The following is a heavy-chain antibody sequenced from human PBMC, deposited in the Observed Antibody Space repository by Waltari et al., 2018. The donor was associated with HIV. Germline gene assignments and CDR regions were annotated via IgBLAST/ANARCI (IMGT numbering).Heavy chain of an antibody. V-gene: IGHV3-64D*06. CDR2: ITSHGKNT. CDR1: GFTFSNYP. Sequence: EVQLVESGGGLVQPGGSLRLSCSASGFTFSNYPIHWVRQAPGKGREYVSGITSHGKNTYYVDSVKGRFTISRDNSKNMLYLQMRSLRAEDTALYYCVKDSGYNSSGGAFDIWGQGTMVIVSS. D-gene: IGHD3-22*01. CDR3: VKDSGYNSSGGAFDI. J-gene: IGHJ3*02.